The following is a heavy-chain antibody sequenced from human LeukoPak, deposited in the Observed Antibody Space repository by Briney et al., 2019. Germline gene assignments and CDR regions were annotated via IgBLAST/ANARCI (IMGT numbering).Heavy chain of an antibody. CDR1: GYTFTTYG. J-gene: IGHJ4*02. Sequence: GASVKVSCTASGYTFTTYGISWVRQAPGQGLEWMGWISAYNSNTNYAQKLQGRVTMTTDTSTSTAYMELRSLRSDDTAVYYCARDPYSSGWSDYWGQGTLVTVSS. CDR3: ARDPYSSGWSDY. V-gene: IGHV1-18*01. CDR2: ISAYNSNT. D-gene: IGHD6-19*01.